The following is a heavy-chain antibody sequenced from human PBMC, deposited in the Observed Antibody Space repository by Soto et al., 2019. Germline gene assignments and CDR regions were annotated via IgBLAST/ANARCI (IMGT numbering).Heavy chain of an antibody. CDR3: VRGRTCTGASGYGGGDY. D-gene: IGHD2-15*01. J-gene: IGHJ4*02. V-gene: IGHV3-21*02. Sequence: EVQLVESGGGLVKPGGSLRLSCAASGFTFSDYSMNWMRQAPGKGLEWVASISSDHNYIYYRDSVVGRFTIARDNAKNSLYLQMTSLGAEDTAVYYCVRGRTCTGASGYGGGDYWGQGTLVTVSS. CDR1: GFTFSDYS. CDR2: ISSDHNYI.